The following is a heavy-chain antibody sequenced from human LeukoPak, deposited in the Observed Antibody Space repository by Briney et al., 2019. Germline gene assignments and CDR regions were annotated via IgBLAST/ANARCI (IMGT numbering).Heavy chain of an antibody. Sequence: ASVKVSCKASGYTFTSCDINWVRQATGQGLEWMGWMNPNSGNTGYAQKFQGRVTMTRNTSISTAYMELSSLRSEDTAVYYCARTYWNYFRNNWFDPWGQGTLVTVSS. J-gene: IGHJ5*02. D-gene: IGHD1-7*01. V-gene: IGHV1-8*01. CDR2: MNPNSGNT. CDR1: GYTFTSCD. CDR3: ARTYWNYFRNNWFDP.